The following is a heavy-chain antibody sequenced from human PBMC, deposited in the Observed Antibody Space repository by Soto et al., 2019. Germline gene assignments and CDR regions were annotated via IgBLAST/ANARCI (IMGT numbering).Heavy chain of an antibody. V-gene: IGHV4-39*01. D-gene: IGHD2-2*02. Sequence: SETLSLTCTVSGGSISSSSYYWGWIRQPPGKGLEWIGSIYYSGRTYYNPSLKNRVTISVDTSKNQISMKISSVTAADTSFYYCARLSRYCSSTSCYMGVYYYYYYGMDVWGQGTTVTVS. J-gene: IGHJ6*02. CDR3: ARLSRYCSSTSCYMGVYYYYYYGMDV. CDR1: GGSISSSSYY. CDR2: IYYSGRT.